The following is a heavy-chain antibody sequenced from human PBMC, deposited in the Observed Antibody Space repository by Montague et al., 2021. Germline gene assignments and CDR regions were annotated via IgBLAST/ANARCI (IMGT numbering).Heavy chain of an antibody. V-gene: IGHV4-59*01. CDR3: ARGHGEYRVVLGTTMKLDV. Sequence: SETLSLTCSVSGGSITGYYWKWIRQSPGKGLEWIGYVYYCGTTDYNPSLKSRVTVSVDASKNQFSLKLTSVTPADTAMYYCARGHGEYRVVLGTTMKLDVWGKGTTVVVSP. CDR2: VYYCGTT. D-gene: IGHD3-10*01. J-gene: IGHJ6*04. CDR1: GGSITGYY.